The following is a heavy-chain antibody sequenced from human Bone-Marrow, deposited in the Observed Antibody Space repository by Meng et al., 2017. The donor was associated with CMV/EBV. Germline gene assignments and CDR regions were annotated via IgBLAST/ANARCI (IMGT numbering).Heavy chain of an antibody. CDR1: GFTFDDYA. V-gene: IGHV3-9*01. J-gene: IGHJ4*02. CDR2: ISWNSGSI. D-gene: IGHD1-26*01. Sequence: SLKISCAASGFTFDDYAMRWVRQAPGKGLEWVSGISWNSGSIGYADSVKGRFTISRDNAKNSLYLQMNSLRAEDTAVYYCAREGPILMGAAFDYWGQGTLVTVSS. CDR3: AREGPILMGAAFDY.